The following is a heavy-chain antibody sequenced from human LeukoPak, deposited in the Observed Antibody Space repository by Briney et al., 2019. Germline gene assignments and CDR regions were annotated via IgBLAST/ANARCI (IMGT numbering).Heavy chain of an antibody. CDR2: IKQDGSET. J-gene: IGHJ6*02. D-gene: IGHD3-10*01. V-gene: IGHV3-7*05. Sequence: SGGSLRLSCAASGFTFSSYWMSWVRQAPGKGLEWVANIKQDGSETYYVDSVKRRFTISRYNAKNSLYLQMKSRRAEDTAVYYCVRDRAYYYGSGGGYYYGMDVWGQGNTVTV. CDR1: GFTFSSYW. CDR3: VRDRAYYYGSGGGYYYGMDV.